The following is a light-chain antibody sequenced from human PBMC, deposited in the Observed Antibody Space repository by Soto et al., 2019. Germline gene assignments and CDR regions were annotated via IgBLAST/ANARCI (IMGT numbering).Light chain of an antibody. Sequence: PGEIAPRSCSASQSIRSNYVAWYQQKPGQGPRLLIYGASSRATGIPDRFSGSGSGTDFTLIISRLEPEDFAVYYCQQRSNWPPITFGQGTRLEI. J-gene: IGKJ5*01. V-gene: IGKV3D-20*02. CDR2: GAS. CDR3: QQRSNWPPIT. CDR1: QSIRSNY.